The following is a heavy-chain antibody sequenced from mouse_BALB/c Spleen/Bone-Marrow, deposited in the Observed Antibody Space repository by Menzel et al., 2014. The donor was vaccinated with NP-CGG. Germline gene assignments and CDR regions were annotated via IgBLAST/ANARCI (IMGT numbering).Heavy chain of an antibody. Sequence: VKLLESGAELVKPGASVKLSCKASGYTFTSYWMHWVKQRPGQGLEWIGEINPRNGRTNYNEKFKSKATLTVDKSSSTAYMQLSSLTSEDSAVYYCARRVYYYGTSRAFAYWGQGTLVTVSA. CDR1: GYTFTSYW. CDR2: INPRNGRT. V-gene: IGHV1S81*02. D-gene: IGHD1-1*01. CDR3: ARRVYYYGTSRAFAY. J-gene: IGHJ3*01.